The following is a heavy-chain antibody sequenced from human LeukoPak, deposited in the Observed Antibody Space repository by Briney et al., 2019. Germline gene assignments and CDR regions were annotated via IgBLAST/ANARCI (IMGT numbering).Heavy chain of an antibody. V-gene: IGHV4-39*01. CDR3: ARQQWLVNWFDP. Sequence: SETLSLTCTVSGGSISSSSYYWGWIRQPPGKGLEWIGSIYYSGSTYYNPSLKSRVTISVDTSKNQFSLKLSSVTAADTAVYYCARQQWLVNWFDPWGQGTLVTVSS. CDR1: GGSISSSSYY. D-gene: IGHD6-19*01. J-gene: IGHJ5*02. CDR2: IYYSGST.